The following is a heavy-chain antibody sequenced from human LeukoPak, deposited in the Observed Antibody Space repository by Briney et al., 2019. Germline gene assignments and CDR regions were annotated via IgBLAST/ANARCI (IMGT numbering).Heavy chain of an antibody. J-gene: IGHJ4*02. Sequence: PSETLSLTCAVYGGSFSGYYWSWIRQPPGKGLEWIGEINHSGSTNYNPSLKSRVTISVDTSKNQFSLKLSSVTAADTAVYYCARVEDYYGSGSYWVFDYWGQGTLVTVSS. V-gene: IGHV4-34*01. D-gene: IGHD3-10*01. CDR3: ARVEDYYGSGSYWVFDY. CDR2: INHSGST. CDR1: GGSFSGYY.